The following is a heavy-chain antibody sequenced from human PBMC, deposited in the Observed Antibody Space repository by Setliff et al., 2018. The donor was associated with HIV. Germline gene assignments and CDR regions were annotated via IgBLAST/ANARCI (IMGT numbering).Heavy chain of an antibody. CDR3: ARAHYSVAMTRNRFDP. V-gene: IGHV1-2*06. CDR2: INPKIGVA. CDR1: GYTFVDFY. J-gene: IGHJ5*02. Sequence: ASVKVSCKASGYTFVDFYIHWVRQAPGQGLEWMGRINPKIGVADYLKKFQDRVIMTRDTSTNTAHMELIRPRHEDTAIYYCARAHYSVAMTRNRFDPWGQGTLVTVSS. D-gene: IGHD5-12*01.